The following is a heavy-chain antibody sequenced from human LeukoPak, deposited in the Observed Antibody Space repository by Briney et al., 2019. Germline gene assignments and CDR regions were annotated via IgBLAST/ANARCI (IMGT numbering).Heavy chain of an antibody. CDR2: INHSGST. V-gene: IGHV4-34*01. CDR3: AVRYGSGWNVFDY. J-gene: IGHJ4*02. D-gene: IGHD6-19*01. Sequence: PSETLSLPCAVYGGSFSGYYWSWLRQPPGKGLGWSGEINHSGSTNYNPRLKSRVPISVDTSKTQFSLKLSSVTAADTAVYYCAVRYGSGWNVFDYWGQGTLVTVSS. CDR1: GGSFSGYY.